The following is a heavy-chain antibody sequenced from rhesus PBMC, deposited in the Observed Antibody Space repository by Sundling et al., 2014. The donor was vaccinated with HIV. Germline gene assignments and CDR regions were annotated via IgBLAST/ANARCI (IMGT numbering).Heavy chain of an antibody. V-gene: IGHV4S10*01. CDR3: ASRRCSTSYCSAFDF. Sequence: QVQLQESGPGVVRPSETLSLTCAVSGASISDSYRWNWIRQPPGRGTWRWIGYIDGSSTSANYNPSLSIRVTFSKDTSKNQFSLKLNSVTAADTAVYYCASRRCSTSYCSAFDFWGRGVLVTVSS. D-gene: IGHD2-15*01. J-gene: IGHJ4*01. CDR2: IDGSSTSA. CDR1: GASISDSYR.